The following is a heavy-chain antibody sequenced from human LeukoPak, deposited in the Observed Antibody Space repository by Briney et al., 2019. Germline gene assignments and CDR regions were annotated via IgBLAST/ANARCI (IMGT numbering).Heavy chain of an antibody. CDR1: GFTFSNYW. CDR2: INPSGST. CDR3: TRDARFGELLDY. J-gene: IGHJ4*02. D-gene: IGHD3-10*01. Sequence: GSLRLSCAASGFTFSNYWMSWIRQPPGKGLEWIGEINPSGSTKYNPSLKSRVTISVDTAKNQFSLKLTSVTAADTATYYCTRDARFGELLDYWSQGTLVTVSS. V-gene: IGHV4-34*01.